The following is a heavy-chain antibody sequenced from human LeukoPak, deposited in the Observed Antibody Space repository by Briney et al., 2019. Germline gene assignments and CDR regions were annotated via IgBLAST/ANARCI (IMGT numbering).Heavy chain of an antibody. CDR2: MNPNSGNT. CDR3: ARAGEGTGYSSSWYYPKRYYYYYYGMDV. D-gene: IGHD6-13*01. Sequence: ASVKVSCKASGYTFTSYDINWLRQATGRGLEWMGWMNPNSGNTGYAQKFQGRVTMTRNTSISTAYMELSSLRSEDTAVYYCARAGEGTGYSSSWYYPKRYYYYYYGMDVWGQGTTVTVSS. V-gene: IGHV1-8*01. CDR1: GYTFTSYD. J-gene: IGHJ6*02.